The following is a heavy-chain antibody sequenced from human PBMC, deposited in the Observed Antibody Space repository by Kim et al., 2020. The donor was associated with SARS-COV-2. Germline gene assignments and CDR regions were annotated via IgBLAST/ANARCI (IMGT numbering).Heavy chain of an antibody. CDR3: ARRLAARHNWFDP. Sequence: SETLSLTCTVSGGSVSSGSYYWSWIRQPPGKGLEWIGYIYYSGSTNYNPSLKSRVTISVDTSKNQFSLKLSSVTAADTAVYYCARRLAARHNWFDPWGQG. D-gene: IGHD6-6*01. V-gene: IGHV4-61*01. CDR2: IYYSGST. J-gene: IGHJ5*02. CDR1: GGSVSSGSYY.